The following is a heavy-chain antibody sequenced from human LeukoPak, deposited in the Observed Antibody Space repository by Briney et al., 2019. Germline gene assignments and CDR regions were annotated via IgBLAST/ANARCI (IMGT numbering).Heavy chain of an antibody. D-gene: IGHD5-18*01. J-gene: IGHJ4*02. CDR1: GFTFSSFA. CDR2: IFPTSREI. V-gene: IGHV3-23*01. CDR3: ATYRQVMLPFES. Sequence: GGSLRLSCAASGFTFSSFAMIWVRQPPGKGLEWVSSIFPTSREIHYADSVRGRFTISRDNSKSTLSLQMNSLRAEDTAIYYCATYRQVMLPFESWGQGTLVTVSS.